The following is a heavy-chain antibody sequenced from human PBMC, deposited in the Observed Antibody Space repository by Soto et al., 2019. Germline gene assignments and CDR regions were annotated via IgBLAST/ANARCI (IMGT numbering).Heavy chain of an antibody. D-gene: IGHD3-3*01. J-gene: IGHJ6*02. CDR3: AIALLREWFHYTGMDG. CDR1: GFTFSNAW. CDR2: ISRRADGGAT. Sequence: EVQLVESGGGLVKPGGSLRLSCAASGFTFSNAWMNWVRQAPGKGLEWVGRISRRADGGATDYAATVKGRFSISRDDSKNTVILQMNSLRTQDTGVYYCAIALLREWFHYTGMDGCCQGTTVTVSS. V-gene: IGHV3-15*05.